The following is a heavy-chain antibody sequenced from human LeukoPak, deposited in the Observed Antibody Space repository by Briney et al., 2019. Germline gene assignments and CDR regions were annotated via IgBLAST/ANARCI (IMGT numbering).Heavy chain of an antibody. CDR2: IYYSGTT. CDR3: ARDRGHTPGFDL. J-gene: IGHJ2*01. Sequence: SETLSLTCTVSGGSISSYYWSWIRQPPGKGLEWIGFIYYSGTTNYNPSLKSRVTISVDTSKNQFSLKLSSVTAADTAVYYCARDRGHTPGFDLWGRGTLVTVSS. CDR1: GGSISSYY. V-gene: IGHV4-59*01. D-gene: IGHD2-2*02.